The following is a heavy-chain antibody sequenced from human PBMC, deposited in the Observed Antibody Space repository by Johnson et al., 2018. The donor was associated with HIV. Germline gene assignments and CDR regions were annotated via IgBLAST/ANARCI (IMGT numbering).Heavy chain of an antibody. CDR1: GSNFDDYG. J-gene: IGHJ3*02. Sequence: VQLVESGGGVARPGGSLRLSCAASGSNFDDYGMSWVRQAPGKGLEWVAVISYDGSNKYYAESVKGRFTISRDNSKNAMYLQMNSLRTEDTAVYYCARGRYSSSWYVGGLDAFDIWGQGTMVTASS. CDR2: ISYDGSNK. V-gene: IGHV3-30*03. CDR3: ARGRYSSSWYVGGLDAFDI. D-gene: IGHD6-13*01.